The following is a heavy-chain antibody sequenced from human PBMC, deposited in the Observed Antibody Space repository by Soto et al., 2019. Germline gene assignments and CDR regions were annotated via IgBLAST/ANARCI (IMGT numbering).Heavy chain of an antibody. CDR1: GGSISASC. J-gene: IGHJ4*02. D-gene: IGHD2-8*02. CDR2: VYYTGST. CDR3: ERSVGVPGAQIDD. Sequence: SETLSVPCSFSGGSISASCWSWIRQSPGKGLEWLGYVYYTGSTNYSPSLMSRVSISVDTSKNEFSLRLSSVTAADTAVYFCERSVGVPGAQIDDWGQGTQVTVYS. V-gene: IGHV4-59*01.